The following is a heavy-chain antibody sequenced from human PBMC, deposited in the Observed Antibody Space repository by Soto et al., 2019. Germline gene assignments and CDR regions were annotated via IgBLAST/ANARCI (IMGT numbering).Heavy chain of an antibody. V-gene: IGHV1-69*12. Sequence: QVQLVQSGAEVKKPGSSVKVSCKASGGTFSSYAISWVRQAPGQGLEWMGGTIPIFGTANYAQKFQGRVTVTADESTSTAYMELSSLRSEDTAVYYCASARDPFLEWLPFDYWGQGTLVTVSS. CDR3: ASARDPFLEWLPFDY. J-gene: IGHJ4*02. D-gene: IGHD3-3*02. CDR2: TIPIFGTA. CDR1: GGTFSSYA.